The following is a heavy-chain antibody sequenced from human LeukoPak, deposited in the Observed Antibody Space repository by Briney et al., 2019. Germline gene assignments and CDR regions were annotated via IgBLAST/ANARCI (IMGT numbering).Heavy chain of an antibody. V-gene: IGHV4-59*08. D-gene: IGHD3-10*01. Sequence: TSETLSLTCTVSGGSISSYYWSWIRQPPGKGLEWIGYICYSGGTNYNPSLKSRVIISVDTSKNQFSLKLSSVTAADTAVYYCARHPYGSGSYSHFDYWGQGTLVTVSS. CDR3: ARHPYGSGSYSHFDY. CDR1: GGSISSYY. J-gene: IGHJ4*02. CDR2: ICYSGGT.